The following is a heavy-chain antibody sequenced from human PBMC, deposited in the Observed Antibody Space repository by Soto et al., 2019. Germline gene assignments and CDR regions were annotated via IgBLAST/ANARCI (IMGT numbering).Heavy chain of an antibody. CDR3: ARQKGRLAQYFYYFMDV. J-gene: IGHJ6*03. D-gene: IGHD3-9*01. Sequence: QLRLQESGPGLVKPSETLSLICSVSGGSISDNSYYWGWFRQPPGKGLEGIGRIYHTGSVYYNPALNSRLTFSVDTSNNHFSLKLTSLTAADTGVYYCARQKGRLAQYFYYFMDVWGKGTTVTVSS. CDR2: IYHTGSV. V-gene: IGHV4-39*01. CDR1: GGSISDNSYY.